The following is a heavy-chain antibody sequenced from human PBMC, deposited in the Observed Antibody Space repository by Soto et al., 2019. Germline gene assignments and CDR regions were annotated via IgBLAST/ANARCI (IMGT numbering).Heavy chain of an antibody. CDR3: AKVSRDRYNRWIDF. V-gene: IGHV3-23*01. CDR2: ISGSGGST. D-gene: IGHD5-12*01. CDR1: GFTFSSYA. Sequence: EVQLLESGGGVVQPGGSLRLSCAASGFTFSSYAMSWVRQAPGKGLECVSAISGSGGSTYYADSVKGRFTISRDNSENTLYLQMNSLRAEDTAVFYRAKVSRDRYNRWIDFWGQGSLVTVSS. J-gene: IGHJ4*02.